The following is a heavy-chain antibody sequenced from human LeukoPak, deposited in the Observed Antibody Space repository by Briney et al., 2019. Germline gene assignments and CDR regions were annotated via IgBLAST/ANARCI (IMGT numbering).Heavy chain of an antibody. CDR1: GFTFSDYY. D-gene: IGHD2/OR15-2a*01. Sequence: PGGSLRLSCAASGFTFSDYYMSWIRPAPGKGLGWVSYISSSGSTTYYADSVKGRFTISRDNAKNSLYLQMNSLRAEGTAVYYCPRGEYYQDGIGNNRLDNWGQGALVTVSS. V-gene: IGHV3-11*04. CDR3: PRGEYYQDGIGNNRLDN. CDR2: ISSSGSTT. J-gene: IGHJ4*02.